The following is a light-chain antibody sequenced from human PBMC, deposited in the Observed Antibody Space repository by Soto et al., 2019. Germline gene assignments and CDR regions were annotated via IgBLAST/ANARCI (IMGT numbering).Light chain of an antibody. J-gene: IGKJ3*01. V-gene: IGKV1-27*01. CDR3: QKYSSLPA. Sequence: DIQMTQSPPSLSASVGDRVTITCRASQGIRNFVAWYQQKPGKAPKLLIYAASTLQSGVPSRFSGSGSGTDFTLTINSLQPEDVATYSCQKYSSLPAFGPGTKVEIK. CDR1: QGIRNF. CDR2: AAS.